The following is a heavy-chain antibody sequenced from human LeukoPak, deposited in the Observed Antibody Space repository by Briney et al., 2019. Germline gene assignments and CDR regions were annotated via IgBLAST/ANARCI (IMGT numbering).Heavy chain of an antibody. V-gene: IGHV4-59*12. Sequence: TSETLSLTCTVSGDSINSYYWSWIRQPPGKGLEWIGSIYYSGRTNYNPSLKSRVTISVDTSKNQFSLKLSSVTAADTALYYCARDNYYDSSGYYGLDYWGQGTLVTVSS. D-gene: IGHD3-22*01. CDR2: IYYSGRT. CDR3: ARDNYYDSSGYYGLDY. CDR1: GDSINSYY. J-gene: IGHJ4*02.